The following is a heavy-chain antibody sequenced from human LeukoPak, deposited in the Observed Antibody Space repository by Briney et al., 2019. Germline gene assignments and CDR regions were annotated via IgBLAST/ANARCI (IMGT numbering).Heavy chain of an antibody. J-gene: IGHJ4*02. Sequence: PGGSLRLSCAASGFTFSNYAMSWVRQAPGEGLEWVSAISDHSATIYYADSVKGRFTISRDNSKNTLYLQINSLRAEDTAVYYCARDLMTSADYWGQGTLVTVSS. CDR2: ISDHSATI. CDR3: ARDLMTSADY. CDR1: GFTFSNYA. V-gene: IGHV3-23*01. D-gene: IGHD4-17*01.